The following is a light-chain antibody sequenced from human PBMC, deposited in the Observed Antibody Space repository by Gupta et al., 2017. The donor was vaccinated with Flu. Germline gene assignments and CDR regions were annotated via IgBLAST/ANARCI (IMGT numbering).Light chain of an antibody. Sequence: AIHLTHSPSSLSASIGDRVTITCRASQDIRNDLGWYQQKPGKAPKLLIYAAYSLQSGIPSRFNGSASGTDFTLTISSLQPEDFATYYCRQDDDYPLTFGHGTKVDIK. CDR2: AAY. J-gene: IGKJ3*01. V-gene: IGKV1-6*01. CDR3: RQDDDYPLT. CDR1: QDIRND.